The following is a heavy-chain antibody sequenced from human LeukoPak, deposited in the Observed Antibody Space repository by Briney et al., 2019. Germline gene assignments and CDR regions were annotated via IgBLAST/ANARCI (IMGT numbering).Heavy chain of an antibody. J-gene: IGHJ6*03. CDR2: INRNGVSA. Sequence: GGSLRLSCAASGFIFDNYGMSWVRQVPGKGLEWVSRINRNGVSALYADSVKGRFTISRDNAKKSLYLQMNGLRVEDTALYYCARDGGWYKRGLDYYYYYMDVWGKGTTVTVSS. CDR3: ARDGGWYKRGLDYYYYYMDV. CDR1: GFIFDNYG. V-gene: IGHV3-20*04. D-gene: IGHD6-19*01.